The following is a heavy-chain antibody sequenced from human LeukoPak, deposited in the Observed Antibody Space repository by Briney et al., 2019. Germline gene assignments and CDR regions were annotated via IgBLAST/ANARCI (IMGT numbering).Heavy chain of an antibody. Sequence: QAGGSLRLSCAASGFTFRNHGMHWVRQAPGKGLEWLAVIWYDGSEKYYADSVQGRFTVSRENAKNSLYLQMNSLRAEDTAVYYCARGSTSSLRYYYYGMDVWGQGTTVTVSS. CDR3: ARGSTSSLRYYYYGMDV. CDR2: IWYDGSEK. V-gene: IGHV3-33*01. CDR1: GFTFRNHG. D-gene: IGHD2-2*01. J-gene: IGHJ6*02.